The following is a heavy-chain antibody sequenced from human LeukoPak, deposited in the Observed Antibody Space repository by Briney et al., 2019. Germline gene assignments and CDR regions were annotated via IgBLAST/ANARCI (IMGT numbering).Heavy chain of an antibody. CDR3: AKVGGSKYYYYYYMDV. Sequence: PGGSLRLSCAASGFTFDDYATHWVRQAPGKGLEWVSGISWNSGSIGYADSVKGRFTISRDNAKNSLYLQMNSLRAEDTALYYCAKVGGSKYYYYYYMDVWGKGTTVTVSS. V-gene: IGHV3-9*01. D-gene: IGHD3-10*01. J-gene: IGHJ6*03. CDR1: GFTFDDYA. CDR2: ISWNSGSI.